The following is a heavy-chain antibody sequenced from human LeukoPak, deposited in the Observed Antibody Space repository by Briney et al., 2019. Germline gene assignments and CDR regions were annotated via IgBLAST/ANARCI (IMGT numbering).Heavy chain of an antibody. Sequence: KTSETLSLTCTVPGGSISSYYWSWIRQPPGKGLEWIGYIYYSGSTNYNPSLKSRVTISVDTSKNQFSLKLSSVTAADTAVYYCARHRGGRFSGSYCDYWGQGTLVTVSS. V-gene: IGHV4-59*08. D-gene: IGHD1-26*01. CDR1: GGSISSYY. CDR3: ARHRGGRFSGSYCDY. J-gene: IGHJ4*02. CDR2: IYYSGST.